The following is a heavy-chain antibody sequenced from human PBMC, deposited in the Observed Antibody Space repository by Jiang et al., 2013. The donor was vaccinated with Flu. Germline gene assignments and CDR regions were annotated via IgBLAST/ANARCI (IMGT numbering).Heavy chain of an antibody. J-gene: IGHJ4*02. Sequence: QTLSLTCDISGESISNTNVGWTWIRQSPSRGLEWLGRTFYRSEWNYDYAPSLRSRITINPDTSRNQFSLQLSSVTPEDTAVYYCAKTILLGXGHDYWGQGTLVTVSS. CDR2: TFYRSEWNY. D-gene: IGHD3-16*01. CDR1: GESISNTNVG. V-gene: IGHV6-1*01. CDR3: AKTILLGXGHDY.